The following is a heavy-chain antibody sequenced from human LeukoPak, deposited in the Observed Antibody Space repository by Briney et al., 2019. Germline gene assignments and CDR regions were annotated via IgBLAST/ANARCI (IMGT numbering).Heavy chain of an antibody. Sequence: GGSLRLSCSASGFTFSSYSMHWVRQAPGKGLEYVSAISSNGGSTYYADSVKGRFTISRDNSKNTLYLQMTSLRTEDTAEYYCVKGGGSGWYGDYWGQGTLVAVSS. D-gene: IGHD6-19*01. CDR2: ISSNGGST. CDR1: GFTFSSYS. J-gene: IGHJ4*02. CDR3: VKGGGSGWYGDY. V-gene: IGHV3-64D*06.